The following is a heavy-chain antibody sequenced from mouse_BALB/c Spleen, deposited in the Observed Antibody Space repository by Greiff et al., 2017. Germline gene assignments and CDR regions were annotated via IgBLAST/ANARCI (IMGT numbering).Heavy chain of an antibody. CDR2: IDPENGDT. CDR1: GFNIKDYY. CDR3: NAGSPWFAY. Sequence: EVKLVESGAELVRSGASVKLSCTASGFNIKDYYMHWVKQRPEQGLEWIGWIDPENGDTEYAPKFQGKATMTADTSSNTAYLQLSSLTSEDTAVYYCNAGSPWFAYWGQGTLVTVSA. J-gene: IGHJ3*01. V-gene: IGHV14-4*02.